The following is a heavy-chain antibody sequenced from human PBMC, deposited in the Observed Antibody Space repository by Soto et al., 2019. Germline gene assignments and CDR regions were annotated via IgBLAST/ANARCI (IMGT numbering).Heavy chain of an antibody. V-gene: IGHV1-69*13. CDR1: GGPFSSYA. CDR3: ARIYSSGWSSDY. D-gene: IGHD6-19*01. CDR2: IIPIFGTA. J-gene: IGHJ4*02. Sequence: SVKVSCKASGGPFSSYAISWVRQAPGQGLEWMGGIIPIFGTANYAQKFQGRVTITADESTSTAYMELSSLRSEDTAVYYGARIYSSGWSSDYWGQGTLVTVSS.